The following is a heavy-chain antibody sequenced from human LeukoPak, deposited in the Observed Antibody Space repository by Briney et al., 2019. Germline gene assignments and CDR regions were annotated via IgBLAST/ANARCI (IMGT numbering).Heavy chain of an antibody. CDR3: ARGTLDYFYYMDV. CDR1: GFTFSSYA. J-gene: IGHJ6*03. CDR2: ISYDGSNK. V-gene: IGHV3-30-3*01. Sequence: GGSLRLSCAASGFTFSSYAMHWVRQAPGKGLEWVAVISYDGSNKYYADSVKGRFTISRDNAKNTLYLQMNSLRAEDTAVYYCARGTLDYFYYMDVWGKGTTVTVSS.